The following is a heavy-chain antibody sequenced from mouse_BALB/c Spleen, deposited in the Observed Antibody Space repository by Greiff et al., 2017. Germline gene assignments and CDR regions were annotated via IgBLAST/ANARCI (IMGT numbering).Heavy chain of an antibody. D-gene: IGHD1-1*01. J-gene: IGHJ4*01. CDR1: GYTFTSYW. CDR3: ARSYGSSFAMDY. V-gene: IGHV1S81*02. CDR2: INPSNGRT. Sequence: VQLQQPGAELVKPGASVKLSCKASGYTFTSYWMHWVKQRPGQGLEWIGEINPSNGRTNYNEKFKSKATLTVDKSSSTAYMQLSSLTSEDSAVYYCARSYGSSFAMDYWGQGTSVTVSS.